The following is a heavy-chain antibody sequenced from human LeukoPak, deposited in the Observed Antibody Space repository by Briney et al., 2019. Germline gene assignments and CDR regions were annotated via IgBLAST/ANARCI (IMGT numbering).Heavy chain of an antibody. V-gene: IGHV1-2*06. Sequence: ASVKVSCKASGYTFTGYYMHWVRQAPGQGLEWMGRINPNSGGTNYAQKFQGRVTMTRDTSISTAYMELSWLRSDDTAVYYCARLDCSSTSCYRGGLFYWGQGTLVTVSS. CDR1: GYTFTGYY. CDR3: ARLDCSSTSCYRGGLFY. D-gene: IGHD2-2*02. J-gene: IGHJ4*02. CDR2: INPNSGGT.